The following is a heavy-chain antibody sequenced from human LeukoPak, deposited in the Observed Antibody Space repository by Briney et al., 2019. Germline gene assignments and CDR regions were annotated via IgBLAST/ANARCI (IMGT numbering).Heavy chain of an antibody. CDR2: INHSGST. CDR1: GGSFSGYY. CDR3: ARGPTTGY. J-gene: IGHJ4*02. Sequence: SETLSLTCAVYGGSFSGYYWSWIRQPPGKGLEWIGEINHSGSTNYNPSLKSQVTISVDTSKNQFSLKLSSVTAADTAVYYCARGPTTGYWGQGTLVTVSS. V-gene: IGHV4-34*01. D-gene: IGHD3-9*01.